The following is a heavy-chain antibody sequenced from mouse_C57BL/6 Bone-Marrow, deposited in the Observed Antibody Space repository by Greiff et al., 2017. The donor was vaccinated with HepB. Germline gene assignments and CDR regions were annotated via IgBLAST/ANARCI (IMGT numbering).Heavy chain of an antibody. V-gene: IGHV5-6*02. CDR3: ARRERRAD. CDR1: GFTFSSYG. CDR2: ISSGGSYT. Sequence: EVKLVESGGDLVKPGGSLKLSCAASGFTFSSYGMSWVRQTPDKRLEWVATISSGGSYTYYPDSVKGRFTISRDNAKNTLYLQMSSLKSEDTAMYYCARRERRADWGQGTLVTVSA. J-gene: IGHJ3*01.